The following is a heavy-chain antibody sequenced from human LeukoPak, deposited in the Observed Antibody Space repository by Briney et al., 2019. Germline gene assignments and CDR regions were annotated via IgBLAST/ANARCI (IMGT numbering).Heavy chain of an antibody. D-gene: IGHD1-14*01. CDR1: GFTFSSYA. Sequence: GGSLRLSCAASGFTFSSYAMSWVRQAPGKGLECVSALSGNGNTIYYADSVKGRFTISRDNSKNTLYLQMNSLRAEDTAVYYCARGGGPDYYYYYYGMDVWGQGTTVTVSS. CDR3: ARGGGPDYYYYYYGMDV. V-gene: IGHV3-23*01. CDR2: LSGNGNTI. J-gene: IGHJ6*02.